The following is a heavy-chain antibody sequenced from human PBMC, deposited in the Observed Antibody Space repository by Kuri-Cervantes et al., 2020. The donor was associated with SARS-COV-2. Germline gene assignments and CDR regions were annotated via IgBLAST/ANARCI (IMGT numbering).Heavy chain of an antibody. Sequence: SETLSLTCEVSGYSISRGYFWAWIRQPPGKGLEWTANIYYSGNSDYNPSFRSRVSVSVDTSKNQFSLKLSSVTAADTAVYYCARGREAAAAYWFDPWGQGTLVTVSS. CDR1: GYSISRGYF. J-gene: IGHJ5*02. CDR2: IYYSGNS. D-gene: IGHD6-13*01. V-gene: IGHV4-38-2*01. CDR3: ARGREAAAAYWFDP.